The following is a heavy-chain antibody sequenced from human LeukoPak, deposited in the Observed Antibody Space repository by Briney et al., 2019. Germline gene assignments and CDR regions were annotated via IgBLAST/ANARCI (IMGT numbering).Heavy chain of an antibody. CDR2: ISTNSSYI. V-gene: IGHV3-21*01. D-gene: IGHD3-22*01. J-gene: IGHJ4*02. CDR3: ARTHSDYDSSGLDY. Sequence: KSGGSLRLSCAASEFTLSSYSMNWVRQAPGKGLEWVSSISTNSSYIYHADSVKGRFTTSRDNARNSLYLQMNSLRAEDTAVYYCARTHSDYDSSGLDYWGQGTLVTVSS. CDR1: EFTLSSYS.